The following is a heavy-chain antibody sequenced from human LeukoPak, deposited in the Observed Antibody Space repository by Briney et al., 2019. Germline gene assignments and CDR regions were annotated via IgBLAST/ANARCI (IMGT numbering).Heavy chain of an antibody. CDR3: AKHRSEVAMAALNY. CDR2: ISGSGDTT. Sequence: GGSLRLSCAASGFTFSNFAMTWVGQAPGRGLEWVSGISGSGDTTYYADSVMGRFTISRDSSKNTLFLQMNSLRAEDAAIYYCAKHRSEVAMAALNYWGQGTLVTVSS. D-gene: IGHD5-24*01. J-gene: IGHJ4*02. V-gene: IGHV3-23*01. CDR1: GFTFSNFA.